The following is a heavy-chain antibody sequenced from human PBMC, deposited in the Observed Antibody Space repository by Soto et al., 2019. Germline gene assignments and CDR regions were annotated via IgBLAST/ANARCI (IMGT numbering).Heavy chain of an antibody. Sequence: EQLVESGGDMVQPGGSLRLSCVASGFTVSSNYMNWVRQAPGKGLEWVSLINSGGNTHYADSVEGRFTISRDNSKNTRYLQMNRLRVDDTAVYYCARSSGNYVQSREFDYWGQGTLVTVSS. CDR2: INSGGNT. V-gene: IGHV3-66*01. CDR3: ARSSGNYVQSREFDY. D-gene: IGHD1-7*01. J-gene: IGHJ4*02. CDR1: GFTVSSNY.